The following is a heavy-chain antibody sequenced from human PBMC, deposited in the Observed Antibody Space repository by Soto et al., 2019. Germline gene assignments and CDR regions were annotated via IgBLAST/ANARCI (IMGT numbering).Heavy chain of an antibody. CDR1: GFTFSSYA. CDR3: AKIGHGAYCSGGSCPKYYFDY. Sequence: EVQLLESGGGFVQPGGSLRLSCAASGFTFSSYAMSWVRQAPGKALEWVSALSGSGGSTYYADSVKGRFTISRDNSKNTLYLEMNSLRAEDTAVYYCAKIGHGAYCSGGSCPKYYFDYWGQGTLVTVSS. D-gene: IGHD2-15*01. V-gene: IGHV3-23*01. CDR2: LSGSGGST. J-gene: IGHJ4*02.